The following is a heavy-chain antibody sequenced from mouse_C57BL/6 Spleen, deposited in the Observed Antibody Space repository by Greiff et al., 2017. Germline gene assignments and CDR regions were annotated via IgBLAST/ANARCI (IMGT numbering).Heavy chain of an antibody. D-gene: IGHD1-1*01. CDR1: GYTFTSYW. CDR3: ALYYGSSYGAWFAY. J-gene: IGHJ3*01. Sequence: VQLQQPGAELVMPGASVKLSCKASGYTFTSYWMHWVKQRPGQGLEWIGEIDPSDSYTNYNQKFKGKSTLTVDKSSSTAYMQLSSLTSEDSAVYYCALYYGSSYGAWFAYWGQGTLVTVSA. V-gene: IGHV1-69*01. CDR2: IDPSDSYT.